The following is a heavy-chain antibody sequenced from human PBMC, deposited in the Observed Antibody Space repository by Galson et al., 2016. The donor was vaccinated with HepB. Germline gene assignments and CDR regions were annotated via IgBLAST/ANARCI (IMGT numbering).Heavy chain of an antibody. CDR2: ITPLFGKP. D-gene: IGHD2-15*01. V-gene: IGHV1-69*13. CDR1: GGTFRDYA. CDR3: ARAPYCSGTTCFYFYHFGLDV. J-gene: IGHJ6*02. Sequence: SVKVSCKASGGTFRDYAISWMRQAPGQGLEWMGGITPLFGKPNYAQTFQGRLTIIADESTNTAYMELSSLTSEDTAIYYCARAPYCSGTTCFYFYHFGLDVWGQGTTVTVSS.